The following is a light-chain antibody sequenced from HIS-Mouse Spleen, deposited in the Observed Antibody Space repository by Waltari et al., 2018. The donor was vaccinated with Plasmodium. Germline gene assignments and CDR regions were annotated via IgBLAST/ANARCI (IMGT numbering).Light chain of an antibody. Sequence: QSALTQPASVSGSPGQSITISCTGTSSEVWSYNLVSWYQQHPGKAPKLMIYEGSKGPSGVSNRFSGSKSGNPASLTISGLRAEDDADYYCCSYAGSSTYVFGTGTKVTVL. CDR3: CSYAGSSTYV. J-gene: IGLJ1*01. CDR2: EGS. V-gene: IGLV2-23*01. CDR1: SSEVWSYNL.